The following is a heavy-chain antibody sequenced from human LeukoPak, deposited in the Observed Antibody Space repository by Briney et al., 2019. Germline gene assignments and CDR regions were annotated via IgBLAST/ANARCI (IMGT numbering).Heavy chain of an antibody. CDR3: ARDLRIFGVVKGDYYFDY. D-gene: IGHD3-3*01. Sequence: ASVKVSCKASGYTFTSYGISWVRQAPGQGLEWMGWISAYNGNTNYAQKLQGRVTMTTDTSTSTAYMELRSLRSDDTAVYYCARDLRIFGVVKGDYYFDYGGREPWSPSPQ. CDR1: GYTFTSYG. V-gene: IGHV1-18*01. CDR2: ISAYNGNT. J-gene: IGHJ4*02.